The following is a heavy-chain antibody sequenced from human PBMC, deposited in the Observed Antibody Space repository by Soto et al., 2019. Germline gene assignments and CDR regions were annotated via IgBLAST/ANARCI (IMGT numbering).Heavy chain of an antibody. J-gene: IGHJ6*03. CDR3: AHSGIVVPYSSPSTDYYYQFMDV. V-gene: IGHV2-5*02. CDR1: GFSLSTSGVG. D-gene: IGHD1-26*01. Sequence: ITLKESGPTLVKPTQTLTLTCTFSGFSLSTSGVGVSWIRQPSGKALEWLALIYWDDHKRYSPSLKSRLTITKDTSKYQVVLTMPNMDPVDTATYYCAHSGIVVPYSSPSTDYYYQFMDVWGKGTTVAVSS. CDR2: IYWDDHK.